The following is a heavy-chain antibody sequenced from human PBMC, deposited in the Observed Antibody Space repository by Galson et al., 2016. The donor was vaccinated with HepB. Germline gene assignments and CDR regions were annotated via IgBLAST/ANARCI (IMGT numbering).Heavy chain of an antibody. Sequence: SLRLSCAASGFTFSSYAMHWVRQAPGKGLEWVAVISYDGNNKYFAGSVKGRFTISRDNSYNTLYLQMKSLRTDETAVYYWAKAVGGSSVSLPDYWGQGALVTGSS. D-gene: IGHD1-26*01. V-gene: IGHV3-30-3*01. CDR2: ISYDGNNK. J-gene: IGHJ4*02. CDR3: AKAVGGSSVSLPDY. CDR1: GFTFSSYA.